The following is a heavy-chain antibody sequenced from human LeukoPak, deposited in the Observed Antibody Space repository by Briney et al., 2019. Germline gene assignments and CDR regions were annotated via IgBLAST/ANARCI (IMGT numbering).Heavy chain of an antibody. V-gene: IGHV1-69*04. CDR1: GGTFSSYA. CDR2: IIPILGIA. J-gene: IGHJ4*02. D-gene: IGHD5-24*01. Sequence: GASVKVSCKASGGTFSSYAISWVRQAPGQGLEWMRRIIPILGIANYAQKFQGRVTITADKSTSTAYMELSSLRSEDTAVYYCARDPPGGDGYNLGDYWGQGTLVTVSS. CDR3: ARDPPGGDGYNLGDY.